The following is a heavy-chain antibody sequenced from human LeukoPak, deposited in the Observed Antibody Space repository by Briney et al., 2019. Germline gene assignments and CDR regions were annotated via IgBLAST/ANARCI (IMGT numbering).Heavy chain of an antibody. Sequence: PSETLSLTCAVYGGSFSDYYWSWIRQPPGMGLEYIGEINHRGNTNYNPSLKSRVTISADMSKNQFSLNLGPVTAADTAVYYCARGDRGVSAARPFKPGNWFDPWGQGTLVTVSP. J-gene: IGHJ5*02. CDR3: ARGDRGVSAARPFKPGNWFDP. CDR1: GGSFSDYY. CDR2: INHRGNT. D-gene: IGHD3-10*01. V-gene: IGHV4-34*01.